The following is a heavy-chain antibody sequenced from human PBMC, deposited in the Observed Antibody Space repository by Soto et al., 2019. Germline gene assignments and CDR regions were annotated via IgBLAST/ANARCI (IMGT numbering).Heavy chain of an antibody. J-gene: IGHJ5*02. CDR1: GYTFTDYH. V-gene: IGHV1-2*02. D-gene: IGHD6-25*01. CDR3: AREGGSETLQPSYNWFDT. CDR2: INANNGGA. Sequence: ASVKVSCKASGYTFTDYHIHWVRHAPGQGHEFMGWINANNGGAGSAQQFQGRVTVTRDTSITTVYMELSNLRSDDTAVYYCAREGGSETLQPSYNWFDTWGQGTLVTVSS.